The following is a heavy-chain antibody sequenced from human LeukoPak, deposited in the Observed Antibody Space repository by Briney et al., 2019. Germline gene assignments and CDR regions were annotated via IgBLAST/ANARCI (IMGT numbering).Heavy chain of an antibody. CDR1: GFTFSSYA. Sequence: GGSPRLSCAASGFTFSSYAMHWVRQAPGKGLEWVAVISYDGSNKYYADSVKGRFTISRDNSKNTLYLQMNSLRAEDTAVYYCARVRGMVRGVIIPVGYFDYWGQGTLVTVSS. J-gene: IGHJ4*02. V-gene: IGHV3-30-3*01. CDR2: ISYDGSNK. CDR3: ARVRGMVRGVIIPVGYFDY. D-gene: IGHD3-10*01.